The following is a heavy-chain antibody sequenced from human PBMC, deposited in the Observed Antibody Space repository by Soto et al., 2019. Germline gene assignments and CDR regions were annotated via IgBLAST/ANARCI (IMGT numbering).Heavy chain of an antibody. J-gene: IGHJ6*02. Sequence: ASVKVSCKASGYTFSNYDTHWVRQAPGQRLEWMGWINAGNGKTKYSQNFQGRVTITRDTSASTAYMELSSLRSEDTAVYYCANNGDYYYYGMDVWGQGTTVTVSS. D-gene: IGHD4-17*01. CDR1: GYTFSNYD. CDR3: ANNGDYYYYGMDV. V-gene: IGHV1-3*01. CDR2: INAGNGKT.